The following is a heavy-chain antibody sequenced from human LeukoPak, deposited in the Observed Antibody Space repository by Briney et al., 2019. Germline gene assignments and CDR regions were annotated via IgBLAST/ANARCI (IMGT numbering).Heavy chain of an antibody. CDR1: GFTFSSYW. V-gene: IGHV3-7*03. Sequence: PGGSLRLSCAASGFTFSSYWMTWVRQAPGKGLEWVDSVKQDGTEENYVDSVRGRFTISRDNAKNSLFLQMGGLRAEDTAVYYCASHYGSGHGYYYYGMDVWGKGTTVIVSP. J-gene: IGHJ6*04. D-gene: IGHD3-10*01. CDR3: ASHYGSGHGYYYYGMDV. CDR2: VKQDGTEE.